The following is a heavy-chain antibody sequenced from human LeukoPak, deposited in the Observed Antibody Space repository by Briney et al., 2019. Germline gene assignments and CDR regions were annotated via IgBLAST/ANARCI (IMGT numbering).Heavy chain of an antibody. V-gene: IGHV4-38-2*02. Sequence: PSETLSLTCTVSGGSISSGYYWGWIRQPPGKGLEWIGSVYHSGSTFYNPSLRSRLTISVDTSKNQFSLKLSSVTAADTAVYYCARGRFSAIVVVLAATIFDYWGQGTLVTVSS. D-gene: IGHD2-15*01. CDR1: GGSISSGYY. CDR3: ARGRFSAIVVVLAATIFDY. CDR2: VYHSGST. J-gene: IGHJ4*02.